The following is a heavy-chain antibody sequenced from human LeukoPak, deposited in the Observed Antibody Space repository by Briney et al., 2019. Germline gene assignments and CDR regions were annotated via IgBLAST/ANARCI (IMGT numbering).Heavy chain of an antibody. D-gene: IGHD3-10*01. J-gene: IGHJ5*02. CDR3: ARDSSYYVSGSYP. CDR2: INHSGST. V-gene: IGHV4-34*01. CDR1: GGSFSAFY. Sequence: SETLCDTCAVYGGSFSAFYRSWIRQPPGKGLEWIGEINHSGSTNYNPSLKSRVTISVDTSKNQFSLKLSSVTAADTAMYYCARDSSYYVSGSYPWGQGTLVTVSS.